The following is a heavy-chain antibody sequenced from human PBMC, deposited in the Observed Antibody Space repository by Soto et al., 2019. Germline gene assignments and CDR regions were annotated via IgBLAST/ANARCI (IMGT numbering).Heavy chain of an antibody. J-gene: IGHJ3*02. V-gene: IGHV4-59*01. CDR2: IYYSGST. D-gene: IGHD2-15*01. CDR3: ARLERYCSGGSCYSGSFDI. Sequence: PSETLSLTCTVSGGSISSYYWSWIRQPPGKGLEWIGYIYYSGSTNYNPSLKSRVTISVDTSKNQFSLKLSSVTAADTVVYYCARLERYCSGGSCYSGSFDIWGQGTMVTVSS. CDR1: GGSISSYY.